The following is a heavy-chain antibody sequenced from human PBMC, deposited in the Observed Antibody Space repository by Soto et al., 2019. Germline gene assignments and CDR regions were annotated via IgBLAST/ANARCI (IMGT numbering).Heavy chain of an antibody. J-gene: IGHJ6*02. V-gene: IGHV1-18*01. CDR1: GYTFTSYG. Sequence: ASVKVSCKASGYTFTSYGISWVRQAPGQGLEWIGWISAYNGNTNYAQKLQGRVTMTTDTSTSTAYMELNSLKTEDTAVYYCTRPKNELRFYSYNGIDVWGQGTTVTVSS. CDR2: ISAYNGNT. D-gene: IGHD5-12*01. CDR3: TRPKNELRFYSYNGIDV.